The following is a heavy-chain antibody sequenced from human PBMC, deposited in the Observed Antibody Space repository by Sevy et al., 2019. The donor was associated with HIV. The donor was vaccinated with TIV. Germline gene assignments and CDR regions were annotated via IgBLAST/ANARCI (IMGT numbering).Heavy chain of an antibody. J-gene: IGHJ4*02. CDR3: AKVIYAWSGYSLDY. CDR1: GFTFSSYG. D-gene: IGHD3-3*01. V-gene: IGHV3-30*02. Sequence: GGSPRLSCAASGFTFSSYGMHWVRQAPGKGLEWVAFIRYDGSNKYYADSVKGRFTISRDNSKNTLYLQMNSLRAEDTAVYYCAKVIYAWSGYSLDYWGQGTLVTVSS. CDR2: IRYDGSNK.